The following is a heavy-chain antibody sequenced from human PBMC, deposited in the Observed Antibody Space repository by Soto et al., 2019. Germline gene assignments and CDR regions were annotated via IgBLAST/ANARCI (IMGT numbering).Heavy chain of an antibody. CDR3: ARGAKRVRFGELLTPYFDY. CDR1: GYTFTGYY. D-gene: IGHD3-10*01. Sequence: QVQLVQSGAEVKKPGASVKVSCKASGYTFTGYYMHWVRQAPGQGLEWMGWINPNSGGTNYAQKFQGRVTMTRDTAISTAYRELSRLRSDDTAVYYCARGAKRVRFGELLTPYFDYWGQGTLVTVS. V-gene: IGHV1-2*02. CDR2: INPNSGGT. J-gene: IGHJ4*02.